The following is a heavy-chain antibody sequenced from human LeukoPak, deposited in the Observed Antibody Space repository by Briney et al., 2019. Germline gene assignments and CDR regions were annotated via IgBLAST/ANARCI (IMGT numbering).Heavy chain of an antibody. D-gene: IGHD2-2*01. CDR2: INPNSGGT. CDR1: VYTFTGYY. J-gene: IGHJ6*03. V-gene: IGHV1-2*02. CDR3: ARRGYCSSTSCYGINMDV. Sequence: GASVTVSCKASVYTFTGYYMHWVRQAPGQGREWMGWINPNSGGTNYAQKFQGRVTMTRDTSISTAYMELSRLRSDDTAVYYCARRGYCSSTSCYGINMDVWGKGTTVTVSS.